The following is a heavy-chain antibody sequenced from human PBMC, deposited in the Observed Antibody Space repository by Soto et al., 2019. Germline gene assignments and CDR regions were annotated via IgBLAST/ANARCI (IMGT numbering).Heavy chain of an antibody. D-gene: IGHD3-10*01. Sequence: GGSLRLSCAASGFTFSSYAMSWVRQAPGKGLEWVSAISGSGGSTYYADSVKGRFTISRDNSKNTLYLQMNSLRAEDTAVYYCAKGQGRGELFFIFGYWGQGTLVTVSS. CDR1: GFTFSSYA. CDR3: AKGQGRGELFFIFGY. J-gene: IGHJ4*02. V-gene: IGHV3-23*01. CDR2: ISGSGGST.